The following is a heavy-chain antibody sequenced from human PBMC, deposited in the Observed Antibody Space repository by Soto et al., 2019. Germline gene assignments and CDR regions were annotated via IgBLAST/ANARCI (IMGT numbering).Heavy chain of an antibody. D-gene: IGHD6-13*01. Sequence: PSETLSLTCTVSGGSISSYYWSWIRQPPGKGLEWIGYIYYSGSTNYNPSLKSRVTISVDTSKNQFSLKLSSVTAADTAVYYCARTYSSSWYDFWATPFQHWGQGTLVTVSS. CDR2: IYYSGST. CDR1: GGSISSYY. CDR3: ARTYSSSWYDFWATPFQH. J-gene: IGHJ1*01. V-gene: IGHV4-59*01.